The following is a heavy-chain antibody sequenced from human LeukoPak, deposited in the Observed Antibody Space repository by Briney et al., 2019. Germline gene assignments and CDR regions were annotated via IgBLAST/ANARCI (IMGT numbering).Heavy chain of an antibody. CDR3: ARALPAAYGEYYFDY. CDR1: GFTFSSYW. CDR2: IKQDGSEK. Sequence: GGSLRLSCAASGFTFSSYWMSWVRQATGKGLEWVANIKQDGSEKYYVDSVKGRFTISRDNAKNSLYLQMNSLRAEDTAVYYCARALPAAYGEYYFDYWGQGTLVTVSS. J-gene: IGHJ4*02. D-gene: IGHD2-2*01. V-gene: IGHV3-7*01.